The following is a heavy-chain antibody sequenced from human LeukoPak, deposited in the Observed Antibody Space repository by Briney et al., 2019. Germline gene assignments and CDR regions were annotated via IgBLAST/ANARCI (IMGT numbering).Heavy chain of an antibody. CDR2: IFYSGST. J-gene: IGHJ6*03. CDR1: GGSISSYY. D-gene: IGHD6-13*01. V-gene: IGHV4-59*01. Sequence: SETLSLTCTVSGGSISSYYWSWIRHPPGKGLEWIGYIFYSGSTNYHPPLKSRLTISVDTSKNQFSLKLSSVTAADTAVYYCARSHSSRWPHYYYYMDVWAKGTTVTISS. CDR3: ARSHSSRWPHYYYYMDV.